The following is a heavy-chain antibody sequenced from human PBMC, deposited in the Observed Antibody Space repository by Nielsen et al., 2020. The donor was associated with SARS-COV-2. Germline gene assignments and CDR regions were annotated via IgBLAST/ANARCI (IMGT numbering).Heavy chain of an antibody. J-gene: IGHJ6*02. CDR3: AKRSLFSSNYYYGLDV. CDR2: IGGGGGRT. Sequence: GESLKISCAASGFTFSSYAMSWVRQAPGKGLEWVSGIGGGGGRTNYADSVKGRFTVSRDNSKNTLYLQMNILRAEDTAVYYCAKRSLFSSNYYYGLDVWGQGTTVIVPS. CDR1: GFTFSSYA. V-gene: IGHV3-23*01. D-gene: IGHD2-21*01.